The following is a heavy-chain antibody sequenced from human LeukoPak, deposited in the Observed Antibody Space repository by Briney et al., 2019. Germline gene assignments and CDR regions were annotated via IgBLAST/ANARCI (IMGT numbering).Heavy chain of an antibody. CDR2: IKQDGSEK. J-gene: IGHJ6*02. CDR3: ARDPRLAAAGTYYYYGMDV. V-gene: IGHV3-7*01. D-gene: IGHD6-13*01. Sequence: GGSLRLSCAASGFTFSSYWMSWVRQAPGKGLEWVANIKQDGSEKYYVDSVKGRFTISRDNAKNSLYLQMNSLRAEDTAVYYCARDPRLAAAGTYYYYGMDVWGQGTTVTVSS. CDR1: GFTFSSYW.